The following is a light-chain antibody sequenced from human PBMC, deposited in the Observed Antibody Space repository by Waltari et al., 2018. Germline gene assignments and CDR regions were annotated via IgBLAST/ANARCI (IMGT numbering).Light chain of an antibody. J-gene: IGKJ2*01. CDR1: QSLLHSNGYNY. Sequence: DIVMTQSPLSLPVTPGEPASISCRSSQSLLHSNGYNYLDWYLQKPGQSPHHLINLGSNRASGVPDRFSGSGSGTDFTLKISRVEAEDVGVYYCMQALQTPNTFGQGTKLEIK. CDR3: MQALQTPNT. CDR2: LGS. V-gene: IGKV2-28*01.